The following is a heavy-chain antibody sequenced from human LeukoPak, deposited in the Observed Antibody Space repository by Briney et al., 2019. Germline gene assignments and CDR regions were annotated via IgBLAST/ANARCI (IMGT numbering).Heavy chain of an antibody. D-gene: IGHD2-8*01. J-gene: IGHJ5*02. V-gene: IGHV1-69*01. Sequence: KISCKGSGYSFTSYWIGWVRQAPGQGLEWMGGIIPIFGTANYAQKFQGRVTITADESTSTAYMELSSLRSEDTAVYYCARHIVLMVYAMLGGGWFDPWGQGTLVTVSS. CDR3: ARHIVLMVYAMLGGGWFDP. CDR1: GYSFTSYW. CDR2: IIPIFGTA.